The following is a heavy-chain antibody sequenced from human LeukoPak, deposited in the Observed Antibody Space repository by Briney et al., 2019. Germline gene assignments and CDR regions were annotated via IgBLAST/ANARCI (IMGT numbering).Heavy chain of an antibody. J-gene: IGHJ3*02. D-gene: IGHD3-10*01. CDR3: ARDGVVRGDGLAFDI. V-gene: IGHV4-4*02. Sequence: SETLSLTCAVSGGSISSSNWWSWVRQPPGKGLEWIGEIYHSGSTNYNPSLKSRVTISVDKSKNQFSLKLSSVTAADTAVYYCARDGVVRGDGLAFDIWGQGTMVTVSS. CDR2: IYHSGST. CDR1: GGSISSSNW.